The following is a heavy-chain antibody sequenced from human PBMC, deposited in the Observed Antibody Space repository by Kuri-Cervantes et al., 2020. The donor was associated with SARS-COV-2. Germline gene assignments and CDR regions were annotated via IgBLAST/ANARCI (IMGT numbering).Heavy chain of an antibody. CDR3: ARDSGWLYTRGPGFDP. D-gene: IGHD3-22*01. J-gene: IGHJ5*02. CDR1: GGSIKNYF. Sequence: GSLRLSCTVSGGSIKNYFWTWIRQSPGKGLEWIGHIYSTGATSYNPSLKSRVAISLDTSKSQFSLKLNSATAADTALYYCARDSGWLYTRGPGFDPWGRGTLVTVSS. V-gene: IGHV4-59*01. CDR2: IYSTGAT.